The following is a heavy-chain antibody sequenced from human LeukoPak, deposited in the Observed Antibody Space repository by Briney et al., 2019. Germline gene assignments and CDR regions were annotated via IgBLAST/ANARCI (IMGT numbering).Heavy chain of an antibody. D-gene: IGHD2-15*01. CDR3: ASLGRYCSGGSCYLYFDY. J-gene: IGHJ4*02. Sequence: ASVKVSCKASRYTFTGYYMHWVRQAPGQGLEWMGRINPNSGGTNYAQKFQGRVTMTRDTSISTAYMELSRLRSDDTAVYYCASLGRYCSGGSCYLYFDYWGQGTLVTVSS. CDR1: RYTFTGYY. V-gene: IGHV1-2*06. CDR2: INPNSGGT.